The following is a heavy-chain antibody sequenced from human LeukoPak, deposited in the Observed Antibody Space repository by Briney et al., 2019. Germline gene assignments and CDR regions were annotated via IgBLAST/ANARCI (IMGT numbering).Heavy chain of an antibody. CDR1: GASINNNF. V-gene: IGHV4-59*08. CDR3: ARHRDYYDT. CDR2: IYSSGSA. D-gene: IGHD3-22*01. Sequence: PSETLSLTCTVSGASINNNFWTWIRQPPGKGLEWIVYIYSSGSAKYNPSLKSRVIISGDTSKNLISLNLTSVTAADTAVYFCARHRDYYDTWGHGTLVTVSS. J-gene: IGHJ4*01.